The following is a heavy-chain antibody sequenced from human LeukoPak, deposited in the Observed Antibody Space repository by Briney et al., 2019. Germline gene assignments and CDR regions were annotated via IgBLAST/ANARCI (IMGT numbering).Heavy chain of an antibody. CDR1: GYTFTDYA. CDR2: INAGTGNT. J-gene: IGHJ4*02. Sequence: GASVKVSCKASGYTFTDYAMHWVRQAPGQRLEWMGWINAGTGNTKYSQKFQARVTITRDTSASTAYMELGSLTSEDTAVYYCASRSGSLYYFDYWGQGTLVTVSS. V-gene: IGHV1-3*01. D-gene: IGHD1-26*01. CDR3: ASRSGSLYYFDY.